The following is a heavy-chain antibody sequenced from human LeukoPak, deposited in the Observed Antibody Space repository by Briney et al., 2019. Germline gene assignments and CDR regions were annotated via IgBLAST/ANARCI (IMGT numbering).Heavy chain of an antibody. Sequence: SETLSLTCTVSGGSISSYYWSWIRQPPGKGLEWIGYIYYSGSTNYNPSLKSRVTISVDTSKNQFSLKLSSVTAADTAVYYCARGEKTIYYGSGSYPLPFDYWGQGTLVTVSS. CDR3: ARGEKTIYYGSGSYPLPFDY. J-gene: IGHJ4*02. CDR1: GGSISSYY. CDR2: IYYSGST. V-gene: IGHV4-59*12. D-gene: IGHD3-10*01.